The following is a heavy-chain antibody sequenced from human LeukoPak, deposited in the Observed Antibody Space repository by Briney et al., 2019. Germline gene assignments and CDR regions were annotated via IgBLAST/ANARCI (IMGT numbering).Heavy chain of an antibody. Sequence: PSETLSLTCTVSGGSISSYYWSWIRQPAGKGLEWIGRIYTSGSTNYNPSLKSRVTMSVDTSKNQFSLKLSSVTAADTAVYYCAIESEFWSGAYFDYWGQGTLVTVSS. CDR3: AIESEFWSGAYFDY. D-gene: IGHD3-3*01. CDR1: GGSISSYY. V-gene: IGHV4-4*07. CDR2: IYTSGST. J-gene: IGHJ4*02.